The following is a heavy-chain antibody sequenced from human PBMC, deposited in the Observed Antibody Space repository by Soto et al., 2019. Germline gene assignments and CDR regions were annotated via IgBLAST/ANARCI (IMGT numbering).Heavy chain of an antibody. V-gene: IGHV3-53*01. CDR3: ARAVSGYCSGGSCYYFDY. D-gene: IGHD2-15*01. CDR2: IYSGGST. Sequence: GGSLRLSCAASGFTVSSNYMSWVRQAPGKGLEWVSVIYSGGSTYYADSVKGRFTISRDNSKNTLYLQMNSLRVEDTAVYYCARAVSGYCSGGSCYYFDYWGQGTLVTVSS. J-gene: IGHJ4*02. CDR1: GFTVSSNY.